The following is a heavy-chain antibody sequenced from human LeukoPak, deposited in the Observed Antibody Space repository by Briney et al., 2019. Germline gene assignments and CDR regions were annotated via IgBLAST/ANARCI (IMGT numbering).Heavy chain of an antibody. CDR1: GGTFSSYA. J-gene: IGHJ4*02. Sequence: ASVKVSCKASGGTFSSYAISWVRQAPGQGLEWMGRIIPILGIANYAQKFQGRVTITADKSTSTAYMELGSLRSEDTAVYYCARDPMTTVTTKPSYYFDYWGQGTLVTVSS. D-gene: IGHD4-17*01. CDR2: IIPILGIA. CDR3: ARDPMTTVTTKPSYYFDY. V-gene: IGHV1-69*04.